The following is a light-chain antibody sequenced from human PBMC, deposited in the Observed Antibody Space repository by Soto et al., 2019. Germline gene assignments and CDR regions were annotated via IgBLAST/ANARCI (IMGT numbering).Light chain of an antibody. V-gene: IGLV6-57*04. Sequence: NFMLTQPHSVSESPGKTVTISCTRSSGSIAGNYVQWYQQRPGSAPTTLIYEDNQRASGVPDRFSGSIDRSSNSASLTISGLKTEDEADYYCQSFYNNNAVFGGGTQLTVL. CDR1: SGSIAGNY. CDR3: QSFYNNNAV. J-gene: IGLJ7*01. CDR2: EDN.